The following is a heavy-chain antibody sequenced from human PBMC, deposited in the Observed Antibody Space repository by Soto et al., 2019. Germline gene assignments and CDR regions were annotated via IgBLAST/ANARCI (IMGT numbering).Heavy chain of an antibody. CDR3: ARVCQGCSSTSCYFVL. CDR2: IHHSGST. V-gene: IGHV4-4*02. J-gene: IGHJ5*02. CDR1: GGSISSSNW. Sequence: PSETLSLTCAVSGGSISSSNWWNWVRHPPGKGLEWIGEIHHSGSTNYNPSLKSRVTISVDKSKNQFSLKLNSVTPADRAVYYCARVCQGCSSTSCYFVLSGQGTLVTVSS. D-gene: IGHD2-2*01.